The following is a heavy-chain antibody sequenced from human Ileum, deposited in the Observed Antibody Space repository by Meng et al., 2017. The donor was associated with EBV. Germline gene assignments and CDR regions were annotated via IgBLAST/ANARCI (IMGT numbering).Heavy chain of an antibody. V-gene: IGHV4-4*02. D-gene: IGHD3-10*01. CDR3: ARGNKVSDRGFDY. CDR1: GGSVRTSSW. CDR2: VHHTGRS. J-gene: IGHJ4*02. Sequence: VLMMGSAPRQVKPSRTLFLTCTVSGGSVRTSSWWGWVRQTPEKGLEWIGQVHHTGRSDFNPSLQSRVTISVDTSKNQFSLKLSSVTAADTAVYYCARGNKVSDRGFDYWGQGTLVTVSS.